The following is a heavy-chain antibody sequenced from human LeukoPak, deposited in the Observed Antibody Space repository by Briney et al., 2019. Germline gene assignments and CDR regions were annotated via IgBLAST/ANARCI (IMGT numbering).Heavy chain of an antibody. Sequence: SETLSLTCTVSGGSISSSSYYWGWIRQPPGKGLEWIGSIYYSGSTYYNPSLKSRATISVDTSKNQFSLKLSSVTAADTAVYYCARQLVPGNYFDYWGQGTLVTVSS. CDR1: GGSISSSSYY. D-gene: IGHD6-13*01. J-gene: IGHJ4*02. V-gene: IGHV4-39*01. CDR3: ARQLVPGNYFDY. CDR2: IYYSGST.